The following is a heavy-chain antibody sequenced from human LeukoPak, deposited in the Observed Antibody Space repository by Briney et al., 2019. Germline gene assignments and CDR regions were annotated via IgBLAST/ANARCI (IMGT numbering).Heavy chain of an antibody. Sequence: PSETLSLTCAVSGYSISSGYYWGWIRQPPGKGLEWIGSIYHSGSTYYNPSLKSRVTISVDTSKNQFSLKLSSVTAADTAVYYCARGDRPSSSGPTWGVFGYWGQGTLVTVSS. CDR1: GYSISSGYY. J-gene: IGHJ4*02. CDR2: IYHSGST. D-gene: IGHD6-19*01. V-gene: IGHV4-38-2*01. CDR3: ARGDRPSSSGPTWGVFGY.